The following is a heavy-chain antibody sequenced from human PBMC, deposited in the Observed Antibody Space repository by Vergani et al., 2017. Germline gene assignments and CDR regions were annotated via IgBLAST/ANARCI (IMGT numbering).Heavy chain of an antibody. V-gene: IGHV3-33*01. Sequence: QVQLVESGGGVVQPGRSLRLSCAGSGFTLSRHAMHWVRQAPGKGLECVACIWYDGSKEYYADSVKGRFTISRDNSKNTLYLQMNNLRAADTAVYYCARSGYCAHGFCYMTYYYYMDVWGKGTAVTVSS. J-gene: IGHJ6*03. D-gene: IGHD2-8*01. CDR3: ARSGYCAHGFCYMTYYYYMDV. CDR2: IWYDGSKE. CDR1: GFTLSRHA.